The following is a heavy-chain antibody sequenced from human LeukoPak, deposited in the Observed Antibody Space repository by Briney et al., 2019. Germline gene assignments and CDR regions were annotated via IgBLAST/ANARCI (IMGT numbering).Heavy chain of an antibody. CDR2: ICGSVGST. J-gene: IGHJ5*02. V-gene: IGHV3-23*01. CDR3: AKETSGHTWFDP. CDR1: GVTFISYA. D-gene: IGHD6-25*01. Sequence: GCLRLSCAASGVTFISYAISSGRQAPGERVEWVSAICGSVGSTYYADSVKGRFTISRDNSKPTLYLQMNSLSAEDTAVYSCAKETSGHTWFDPWGQGTLVTVSS.